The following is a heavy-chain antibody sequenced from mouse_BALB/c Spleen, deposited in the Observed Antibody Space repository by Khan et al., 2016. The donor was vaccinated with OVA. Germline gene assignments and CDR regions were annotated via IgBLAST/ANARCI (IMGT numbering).Heavy chain of an antibody. CDR2: IWTGGDT. CDR1: GFSLTNYD. CDR3: VRRGNYYGSFYWYFDV. Sequence: QVQLQQSGPGLVAPSQTLSITCTVSGFSLTNYDISWIRQPPGKGLEWLGVIWTGGDTNYNSAFMSRLSISKDNSKSQVFLKMNSLQTDDTAIYYCVRRGNYYGSFYWYFDVWGAGTTVTVSS. J-gene: IGHJ1*01. D-gene: IGHD1-1*01. V-gene: IGHV2-9-2*01.